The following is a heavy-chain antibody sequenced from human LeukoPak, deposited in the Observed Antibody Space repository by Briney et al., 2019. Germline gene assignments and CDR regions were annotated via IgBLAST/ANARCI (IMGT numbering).Heavy chain of an antibody. CDR2: FDPEEGET. D-gene: IGHD3-10*01. CDR1: GYTLTEIS. J-gene: IGHJ5*02. CDR3: VSDPITMIRGVIIEGFDP. Sequence: ASVKVSCKVSGYTLTEISMHWVRQAPGKGLEWMGGFDPEEGETIYAHKFQGRVTMTEDTSTDTAYMELSSLRSEDTAVFYCVSDPITMIRGVIIEGFDPWGQGTLVTVSS. V-gene: IGHV1-24*01.